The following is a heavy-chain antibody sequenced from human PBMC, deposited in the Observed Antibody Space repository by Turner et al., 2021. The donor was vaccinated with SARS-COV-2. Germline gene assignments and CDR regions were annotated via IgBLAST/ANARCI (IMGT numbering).Heavy chain of an antibody. CDR1: GFTVSTYG. J-gene: IGHJ6*02. CDR3: AKDPIEMATVSGGMDV. Sequence: EQGGGLPLPGGSLRFSCAAAGFTVSTYGMSGVRQAPGEVREWVPEISGSGGSTYNADSVKGRFTISRDNSENMLYLQMNSLRAEDTAVYYGAKDPIEMATVSGGMDVWGQGTTVTVSS. D-gene: IGHD4-4*01. CDR2: ISGSGGST. V-gene: IGHV3-23*01.